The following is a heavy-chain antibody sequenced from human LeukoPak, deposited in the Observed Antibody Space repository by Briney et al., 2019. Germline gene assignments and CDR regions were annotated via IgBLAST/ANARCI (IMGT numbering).Heavy chain of an antibody. CDR2: ISYDGSNK. D-gene: IGHD3-10*01. V-gene: IGHV3-30*04. Sequence: GGSLRLSCAASGFTFSSYAMHWVRQAPGKGLEWVAVISYDGSNKYYADSVKGRFTISRDNSKNTLYLQMSSLRVEDTAVYYCADASGVFWGQGTLVTVSS. CDR1: GFTFSSYA. J-gene: IGHJ4*02. CDR3: ADASGVF.